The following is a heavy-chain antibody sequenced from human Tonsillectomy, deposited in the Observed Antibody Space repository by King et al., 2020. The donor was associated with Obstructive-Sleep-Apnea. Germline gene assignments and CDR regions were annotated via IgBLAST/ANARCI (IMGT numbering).Heavy chain of an antibody. Sequence: VQLGESGGGVVQPGRSLRLSCTASGFTFSRFAIHWVRQAPGKGLEWIAVISSDGNKESYADSVKGRFTISRDNSNNTLYLQMKSLRTDDTAVYYCARDGLRGAVAQYWGRGTLVTVSS. CDR1: GFTFSRFA. J-gene: IGHJ4*02. CDR2: ISSDGNKE. CDR3: ARDGLRGAVAQY. D-gene: IGHD6-19*01. V-gene: IGHV3-30*04.